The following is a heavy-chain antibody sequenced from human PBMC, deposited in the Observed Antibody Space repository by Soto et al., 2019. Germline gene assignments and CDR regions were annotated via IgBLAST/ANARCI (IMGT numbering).Heavy chain of an antibody. V-gene: IGHV5-51*01. CDR2: IHPDDSDT. CDR3: VRYGGKNLDY. D-gene: IGHD2-15*01. Sequence: FTNHWSGWVRQMPGKGLEWMGIIHPDDSDTKYSPALQGQVTISADKSISTAFLQWSSLKASDTAMYFCVRYGGKNLDYWGQGTQVTVSS. CDR1: FTNHW. J-gene: IGHJ4*02.